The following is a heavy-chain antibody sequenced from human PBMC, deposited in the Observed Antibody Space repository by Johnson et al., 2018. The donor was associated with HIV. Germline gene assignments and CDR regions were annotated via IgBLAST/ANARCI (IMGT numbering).Heavy chain of an antibody. Sequence: VQLVESGGNLVQPGGSLRLSCAASGFTVSSNYMTWVRQAPGKGLEWVSVIYSGGSTYYAYSVKGRFIISRDNSKNTLLLQMNSLRVDDTAMYYCARGHHDSGYPLEAFDIWGQGTMVTVSS. CDR3: ARGHHDSGYPLEAFDI. CDR1: GFTVSSNY. J-gene: IGHJ3*02. CDR2: IYSGGST. D-gene: IGHD3-22*01. V-gene: IGHV3-66*01.